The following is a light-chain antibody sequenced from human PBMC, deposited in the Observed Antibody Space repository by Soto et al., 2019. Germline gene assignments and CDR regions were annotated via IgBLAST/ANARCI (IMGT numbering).Light chain of an antibody. V-gene: IGKV3-20*01. Sequence: EIVLTQSPGTLSLSPGERATLSCRASESVTSSYLAWYQHKPGQAPRLLIYGASSRATGIPDRFSGSGSGTDFTLTISRLEPEDFAVYYCQQYGRSPRTFGQGTMVEIK. J-gene: IGKJ1*01. CDR3: QQYGRSPRT. CDR2: GAS. CDR1: ESVTSSY.